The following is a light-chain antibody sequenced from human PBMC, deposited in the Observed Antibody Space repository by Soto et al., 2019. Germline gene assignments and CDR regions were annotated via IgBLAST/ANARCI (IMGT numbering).Light chain of an antibody. CDR3: QQYSIQPL. J-gene: IGKJ2*01. CDR1: QSVSSSY. CDR2: GAS. Sequence: ELVLTQSPGTLSLSPGERATHSCTASQSVSSSYLAWYQQKPGHAPRLLIYGASRRATGIPDRFSGSGSGTDFTLTISILKPEDIAVYYCQQYSIQPLLGQGNKLEIK. V-gene: IGKV3-20*01.